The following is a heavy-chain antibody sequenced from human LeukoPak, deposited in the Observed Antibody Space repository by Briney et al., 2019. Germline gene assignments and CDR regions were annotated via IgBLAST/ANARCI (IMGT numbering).Heavy chain of an antibody. CDR1: GFTFSDYA. CDR3: AELGITMIGGV. Sequence: GGSLRLSCAASGFTFSDYAMTWVRQAPGKGLEWVSAISGSGGSTYYADSVKGRFTISRDNAKNSLYLQMNSLRAEDTAVYYCAELGITMIGGVWGKGTTVTISS. V-gene: IGHV3-23*01. CDR2: ISGSGGST. D-gene: IGHD3-10*02. J-gene: IGHJ6*04.